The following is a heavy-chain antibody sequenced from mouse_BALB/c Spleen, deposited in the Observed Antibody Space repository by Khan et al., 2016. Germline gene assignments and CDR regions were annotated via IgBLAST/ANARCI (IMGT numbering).Heavy chain of an antibody. D-gene: IGHD2-14*01. CDR2: ISYSGST. V-gene: IGHV3-2*02. CDR1: GYSITSDYA. CDR3: ARWGYGYAMDY. J-gene: IGHJ4*01. Sequence: EVQLQESGPGLVKPSQSLSLTCTVTGYSITSDYAWNWIRQFPGNKLEWMGYISYSGSTSYNPSLKSRISITRDTSKNQFFLQLNSVTTEDTAVYYCARWGYGYAMDYWGQGTSVTVSS.